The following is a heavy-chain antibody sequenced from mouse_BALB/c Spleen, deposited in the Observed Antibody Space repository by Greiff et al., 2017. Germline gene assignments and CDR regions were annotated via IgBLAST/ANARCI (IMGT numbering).Heavy chain of an antibody. CDR1: GYTFTGYA. Sequence: QVQLKQSGPELVRPGVSVKISCKGSGYTFTGYAMHWVKQSPAKSLEWIGVISTYSGNTNYNQKFKGKATMTVDKSSSTAYMQLVRLTSEDSAIYYCRRGREVYSPDYWGQGTTLTVSS. V-gene: IGHV1S137*01. CDR2: ISTYSGNT. D-gene: IGHD1-3*01. CDR3: RRGREVYSPDY. J-gene: IGHJ4*01.